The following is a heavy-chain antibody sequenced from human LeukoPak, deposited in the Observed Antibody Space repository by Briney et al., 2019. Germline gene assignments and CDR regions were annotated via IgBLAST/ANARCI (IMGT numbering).Heavy chain of an antibody. J-gene: IGHJ4*02. V-gene: IGHV4-59*01. CDR2: IYYSGST. Sequence: SETLSFTCTVSGGSISSYYWSWIRQPPGKGLEWIGYIYYSGSTNYNPSLKSRVTISVDTSKNQFSLKLSSVTAADTAVYYCARVIGYSGYDAFDYWGQGTLVTVSS. CDR3: ARVIGYSGYDAFDY. D-gene: IGHD5-12*01. CDR1: GGSISSYY.